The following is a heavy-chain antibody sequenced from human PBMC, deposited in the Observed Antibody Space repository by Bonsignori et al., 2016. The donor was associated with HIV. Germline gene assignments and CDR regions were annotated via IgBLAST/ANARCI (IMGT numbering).Heavy chain of an antibody. CDR1: GYTFTGYY. J-gene: IGHJ4*02. D-gene: IGHD3-22*01. V-gene: IGHV1-2*02. CDR2: INPNSGGT. CDR3: APSPMIVVVPFDY. Sequence: ASVKVSCKASGYTFTGYYMHWVRQAPGQGLEWMGWINPNSGGTNYAQKFQGRVTMTRDMSISTAYMELSRLRSDDTAVYYCAPSPMIVVVPFDYWGQGTLVTAPQ.